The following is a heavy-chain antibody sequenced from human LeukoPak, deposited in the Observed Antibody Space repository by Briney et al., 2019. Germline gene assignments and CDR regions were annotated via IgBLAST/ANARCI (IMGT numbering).Heavy chain of an antibody. CDR3: VRDQDEDRGSTTFDR. J-gene: IGHJ4*02. Sequence: PGGSLRLSCSASGFTFSSYAMHWVRQAPGKGLEYVSAISSNGGSTYYADSVKGRFTISRDNSKNTLYLQMNSLRAGDTAIYYCVRDQDEDRGSTTFDRWGQGTLVTVSS. CDR1: GFTFSSYA. CDR2: ISSNGGST. D-gene: IGHD1-26*01. V-gene: IGHV3-64*04.